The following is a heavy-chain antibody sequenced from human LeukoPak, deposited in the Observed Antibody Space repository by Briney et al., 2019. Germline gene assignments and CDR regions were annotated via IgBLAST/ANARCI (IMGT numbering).Heavy chain of an antibody. Sequence: SVTVSCKVSGYTLTELSMHWVRQAPGKGLEGMGGFGPEDGETIYAQKFQGRVTMTEDTSTDTAYMELSSLRCEDRAVYYCATPRGSSGWWGFDYWGQGTLVTVSS. CDR2: FGPEDGET. CDR3: ATPRGSSGWWGFDY. J-gene: IGHJ4*02. CDR1: GYTLTELS. V-gene: IGHV1-24*01. D-gene: IGHD6-19*01.